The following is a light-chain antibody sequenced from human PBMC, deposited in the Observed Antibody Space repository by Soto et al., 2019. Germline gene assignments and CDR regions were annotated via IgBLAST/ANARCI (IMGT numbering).Light chain of an antibody. CDR3: AAWDDSLNGVV. CDR1: SSNIGSNT. CDR2: SNN. J-gene: IGLJ2*01. V-gene: IGLV1-44*01. Sequence: QSVLTQPPSASGTPGQRVTISCSGSSSNIGSNTVNWYQQLPGTAPKLLIYSNNQRPSGVPDRFSGSKSGTSASLAISGLQSEDEDDYYCAAWDDSLNGVVFGEGTKVTVL.